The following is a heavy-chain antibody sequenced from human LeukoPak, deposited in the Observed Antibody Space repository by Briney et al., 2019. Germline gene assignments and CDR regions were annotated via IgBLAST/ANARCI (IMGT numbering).Heavy chain of an antibody. CDR3: VREGWSGTRYGFDV. D-gene: IGHD3-3*01. V-gene: IGHV3-53*01. CDR1: GFTFGDYA. CDR2: IYADSRT. Sequence: GGSLRLSCTASGFTFGDYAMSWVRQPPGKGLEWVSVIYADSRTHYADSVKGRFTIFRDKSNNTLSLQMNSLRAEDTAVYYCVREGWSGTRYGFDVWGQGTMVTVSS. J-gene: IGHJ3*01.